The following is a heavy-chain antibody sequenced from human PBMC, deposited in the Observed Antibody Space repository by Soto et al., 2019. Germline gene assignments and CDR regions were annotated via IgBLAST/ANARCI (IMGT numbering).Heavy chain of an antibody. V-gene: IGHV4-30-4*01. CDR2: IYYSGFT. D-gene: IGHD4-4*01. Sequence: QVQLQESGPGLVKPSQTLSLTCTVSGGSISSGDYYWSWIRQPPGKGLEWIGYIYYSGFTYYNPSLNSRLTMSVDTSNNQFSLKLRSVIAADTAVYYCARSDNYVPFDHWGQGTLVTVSS. CDR1: GGSISSGDYY. CDR3: ARSDNYVPFDH. J-gene: IGHJ4*02.